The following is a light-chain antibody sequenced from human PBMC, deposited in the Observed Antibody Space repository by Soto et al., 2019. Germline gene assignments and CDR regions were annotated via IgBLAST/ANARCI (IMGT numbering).Light chain of an antibody. CDR2: DTS. CDR3: QQRSNWPLT. Sequence: EMVLTQSPVTLSLSPGDTATLSCRASESVVRYLAWYQQKPGQAPRLLMYDTSKRATGIPARFSGSGYGRDFTLTISSLEPEDFAVYYCQQRSNWPLTFGGGTKVEIK. CDR1: ESVVRY. V-gene: IGKV3-11*02. J-gene: IGKJ4*01.